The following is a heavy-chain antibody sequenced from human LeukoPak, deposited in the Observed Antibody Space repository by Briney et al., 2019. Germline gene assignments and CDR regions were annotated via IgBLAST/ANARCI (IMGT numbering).Heavy chain of an antibody. V-gene: IGHV3-21*01. D-gene: IGHD2-2*01. J-gene: IGHJ6*03. Sequence: PGGSLRLSCAASGFTFNTYSMSWVRQAPGKGLEWVSIISRTSESIFYADSVKGRFTISRDDAKNSLYLQMNNLRPEDTAVFYCARGQGYESYYYMDVWGKGTTVSVSS. CDR1: GFTFNTYS. CDR2: ISRTSESI. CDR3: ARGQGYESYYYMDV.